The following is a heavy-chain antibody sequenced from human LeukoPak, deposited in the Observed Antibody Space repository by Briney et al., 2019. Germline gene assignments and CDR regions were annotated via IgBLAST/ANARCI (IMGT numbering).Heavy chain of an antibody. CDR2: IIPILGIA. D-gene: IGHD6-13*01. J-gene: IGHJ4*02. CDR1: GGTFSSYA. CDR3: ATASYRVAAAGIDY. Sequence: SVKVSCKASGGTFSSYAISWVRQAPGQGLEWMGRIIPILGIANYAQKFQGRVTMTEDTSTDTAYMELSSLRSEDTAVYYCATASYRVAAAGIDYWGQGTLVTVSS. V-gene: IGHV1-69*04.